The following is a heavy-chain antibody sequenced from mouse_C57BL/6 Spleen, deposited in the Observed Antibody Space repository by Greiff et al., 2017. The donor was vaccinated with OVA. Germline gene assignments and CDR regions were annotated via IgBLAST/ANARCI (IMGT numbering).Heavy chain of an antibody. D-gene: IGHD1-1*01. CDR3: TREGYYGSGYWYFDV. Sequence: VKLQESGAELVRPGASVTLSCKASGYTFTDYEMHWVKQTPVHGLEWIGAIDPETGGTAYNQKFKGKAILTADKSSSTAYMELRSLTSEDSAVYYCTREGYYGSGYWYFDVWGTGTTVTVSS. J-gene: IGHJ1*03. V-gene: IGHV1-15*01. CDR1: GYTFTDYE. CDR2: IDPETGGT.